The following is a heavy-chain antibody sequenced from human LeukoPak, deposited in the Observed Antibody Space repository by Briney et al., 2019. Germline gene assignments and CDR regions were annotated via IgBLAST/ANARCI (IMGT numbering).Heavy chain of an antibody. CDR3: ARDLPYYDFWSGYYFDY. D-gene: IGHD3-3*01. CDR2: IYYSGST. CDR1: GGSISSYY. J-gene: IGHJ4*02. Sequence: SETLSLTCTVSGGSISSYYWSWIRQPPGKGLEWIGYIYYSGSTNYNPSLKSRVTISVDTSKNQFSLKLSSVTAADTAVYYCARDLPYYDFWSGYYFDYWGQGTLVTVSS. V-gene: IGHV4-59*12.